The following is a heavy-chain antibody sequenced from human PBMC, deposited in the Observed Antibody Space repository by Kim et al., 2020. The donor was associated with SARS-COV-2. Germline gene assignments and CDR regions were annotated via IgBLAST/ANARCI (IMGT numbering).Heavy chain of an antibody. CDR3: ARGLTGYYPPDY. CDR2: INAGNGNT. J-gene: IGHJ4*02. CDR1: GYTFTSYA. Sequence: ASVKVSCKASGYTFTSYAMHWVRQAPGQRLEWMGWINAGNGNTKYSQKFQGRVTITRDTSASTAYMELSSLRSEDTAVYYCARGLTGYYPPDYWGQGTLVTVSS. D-gene: IGHD3-9*01. V-gene: IGHV1-3*01.